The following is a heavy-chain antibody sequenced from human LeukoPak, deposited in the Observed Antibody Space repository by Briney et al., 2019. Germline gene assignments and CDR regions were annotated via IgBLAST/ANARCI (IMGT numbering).Heavy chain of an antibody. D-gene: IGHD4-17*01. CDR1: GFTFSDYY. CDR3: ARGNNDYGDNGKIRFGYMDV. Sequence: PGGSLRLSCAASGFTFSDYYMTWIRQAPGKGLEGVSYISSRGSTILYADSVKGRFTISRDNAKNSLYLQMNSLRAEDTAVYYCARGNNDYGDNGKIRFGYMDVWGKGTTVTVSS. V-gene: IGHV3-11*04. J-gene: IGHJ6*03. CDR2: ISSRGSTI.